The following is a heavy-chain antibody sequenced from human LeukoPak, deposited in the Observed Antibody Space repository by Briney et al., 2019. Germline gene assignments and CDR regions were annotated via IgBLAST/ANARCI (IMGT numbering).Heavy chain of an antibody. D-gene: IGHD2-2*01. J-gene: IGHJ4*02. CDR1: GFTFSSYV. CDR2: ISDSGGGT. Sequence: GGSLRLSCVASGFTFSSYVMSWVRQAPGKGLEWVSIISDSGGGTNYADSVKGRFIVSRDNSKNTLYLQMNGLRAEDTAVYYCAKGPREVYCSSTSCYFDLWSQGTLVTVSS. V-gene: IGHV3-23*01. CDR3: AKGPREVYCSSTSCYFDL.